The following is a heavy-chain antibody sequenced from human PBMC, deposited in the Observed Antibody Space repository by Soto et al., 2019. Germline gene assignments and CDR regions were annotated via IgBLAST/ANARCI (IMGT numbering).Heavy chain of an antibody. D-gene: IGHD1-26*01. J-gene: IGHJ2*01. CDR1: GFSLTTSGVG. Sequence: QLTLKESGPTLVKPTQTLTLTCTFSGFSLTTSGVGVAWLRQTPGKALEWLTLIYWDDDKRYSPSLNRRLTITKDTSKKQVVLTRTNMDPTATATYDCARGRGPGDRRRWYVDLWGRGTLVTVSS. CDR2: IYWDDDK. CDR3: ARGRGPGDRRRWYVDL. V-gene: IGHV2-5*02.